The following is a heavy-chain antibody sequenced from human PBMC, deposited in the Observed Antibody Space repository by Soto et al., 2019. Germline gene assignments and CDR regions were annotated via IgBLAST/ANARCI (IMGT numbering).Heavy chain of an antibody. Sequence: QVQLQESGPRLVQPSGTLSLTCAVSGGSISTTFWWTWVRQPPGKGLEWIGEIHHGGHTNYNPFLKSRVTISIAKSKSQFSLRLAPAPPAETAMYYIARAAFVNNWFDPWGKGTLVTGSS. CDR2: IHHGGHT. V-gene: IGHV4-4*02. CDR3: ARAAFVNNWFDP. J-gene: IGHJ5*02. CDR1: GGSISTTFW. D-gene: IGHD2-21*01.